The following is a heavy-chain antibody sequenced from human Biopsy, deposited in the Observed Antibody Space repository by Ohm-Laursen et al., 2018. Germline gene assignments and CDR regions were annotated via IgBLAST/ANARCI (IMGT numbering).Heavy chain of an antibody. D-gene: IGHD3-22*01. J-gene: IGHJ6*02. Sequence: SETLSLTCSVSGGSLNNHYWSWIRQSPGKGLEWLAYIYSSGRTNYNPSLKSRIIVSVDTSKNQFSLKVRSVTAADTAVYYCVRGVDYYDPYHYYALDVWGQGTTVTVSS. V-gene: IGHV4-4*08. CDR1: GGSLNNHY. CDR2: IYSSGRT. CDR3: VRGVDYYDPYHYYALDV.